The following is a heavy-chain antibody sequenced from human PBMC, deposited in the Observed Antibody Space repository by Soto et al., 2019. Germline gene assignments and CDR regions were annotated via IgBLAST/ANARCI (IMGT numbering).Heavy chain of an antibody. V-gene: IGHV4-39*01. CDR2: IYYSGRT. CDR1: GGAISSSSYY. J-gene: IGHJ5*02. CDR3: ARHPVHDWFDP. Sequence: SETLSLTCTVSGGAISSSSYYWGWIRQPPGKGLEWIGSIYYSGRTYYSPSLKSRVTISVDTSKKQFSLKLRSVTAADTAVYYCARHPVHDWFDPWGQGAPVTVSS.